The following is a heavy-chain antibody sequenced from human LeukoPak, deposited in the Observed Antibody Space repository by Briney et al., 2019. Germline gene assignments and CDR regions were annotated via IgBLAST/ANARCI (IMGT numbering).Heavy chain of an antibody. Sequence: SETLSLTCAVYGGSFRGYYWSWIRQPPGKGLEWIGEINHSGSTNYNPSLKSRVTISVDTSKNQFSLKLSSVTAADTAVYYCATHGRYGDFRYNWFDPWGQGTLVTVSS. CDR3: ATHGRYGDFRYNWFDP. J-gene: IGHJ5*02. D-gene: IGHD4-17*01. V-gene: IGHV4-34*01. CDR2: INHSGST. CDR1: GGSFRGYY.